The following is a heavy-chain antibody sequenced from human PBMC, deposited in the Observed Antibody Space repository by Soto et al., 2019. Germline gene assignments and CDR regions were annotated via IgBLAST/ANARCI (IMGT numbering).Heavy chain of an antibody. CDR2: IYHSGST. Sequence: SETLSLTCAVSGGSISSGCYSWSWIRQPPGKGLEWIGYIYHSGSTYYNPSLKSRVTISVDRSKNQFSLKLSSVTAADTAVYYCARSPPGVAAAAYFDYWGQGTLVTVSS. D-gene: IGHD6-13*01. J-gene: IGHJ4*02. V-gene: IGHV4-30-2*01. CDR3: ARSPPGVAAAAYFDY. CDR1: GGSISSGCYS.